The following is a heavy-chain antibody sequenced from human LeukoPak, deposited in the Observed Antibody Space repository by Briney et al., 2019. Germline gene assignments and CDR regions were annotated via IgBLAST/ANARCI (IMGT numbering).Heavy chain of an antibody. Sequence: SETLSLTCAVYGGSFSGYYWSWIRQPPGMGLEWTGEINHSGSTNYNPSLKSRVTISVDTSKNQFSLKLSSVTAADTAVYYCASDYYDSSGYYSRWFDPWGQGTLVTVSS. J-gene: IGHJ5*02. CDR1: GGSFSGYY. CDR3: ASDYYDSSGYYSRWFDP. D-gene: IGHD3-22*01. V-gene: IGHV4-34*01. CDR2: INHSGST.